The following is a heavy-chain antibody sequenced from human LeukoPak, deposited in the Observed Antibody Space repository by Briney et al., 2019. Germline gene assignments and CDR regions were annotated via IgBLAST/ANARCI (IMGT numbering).Heavy chain of an antibody. V-gene: IGHV4-59*01. CDR1: GGSISSFY. CDR3: ARIRDYYYYYMDV. J-gene: IGHJ6*03. Sequence: SETLSLTCAVSGGSISSFYWSWIRQPPRKGLEWIGYIYYSGSTNYNPSLRSRVTISVDTSKNQFSLKVSSVTAADTAVYYCARIRDYYYYYMDVWGKGITVTISS. CDR2: IYYSGST. D-gene: IGHD4-17*01.